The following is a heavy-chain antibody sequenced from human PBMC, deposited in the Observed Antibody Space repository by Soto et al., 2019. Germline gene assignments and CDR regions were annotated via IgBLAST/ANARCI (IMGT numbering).Heavy chain of an antibody. D-gene: IGHD5-12*01. CDR2: IGGRGNSA. Sequence: GGSLRLSCAAAGFIFTNDAINWGRQAPGKGLEWVSVIGGRGNSAYYVDSVQGRFTISRDNSKNTLSLQMSSLTADDTAIYYCVREGRGSFDFWGRGTMVTVSS. J-gene: IGHJ3*01. CDR3: VREGRGSFDF. V-gene: IGHV3-23*01. CDR1: GFIFTNDA.